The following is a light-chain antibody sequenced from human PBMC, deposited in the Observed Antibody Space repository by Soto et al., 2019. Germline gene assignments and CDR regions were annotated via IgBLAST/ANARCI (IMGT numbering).Light chain of an antibody. V-gene: IGLV2-14*01. CDR1: NSDVGAYNY. CDR2: QVT. CDR3: IPDTSGGIVV. Sequence: QSALTQPASVSGSPGQSLTISCTGTNSDVGAYNYVSWYQQHPGKPPQLLIYQVTNRPSGVSARFSGSKSGGTAALTISGLQAEVEADYYCIPDTSGGIVVFGGETKLTVL. J-gene: IGLJ2*01.